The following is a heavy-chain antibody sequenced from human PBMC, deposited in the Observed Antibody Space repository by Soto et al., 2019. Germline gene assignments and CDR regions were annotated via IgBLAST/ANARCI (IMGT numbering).Heavy chain of an antibody. CDR3: ARDSRCSGGSCPTWGHDAFDI. Sequence: QVQLVESGGGVVQPGRSLRLSCAASGFTFSSYGMHWVRQAPGKGLEWVAVIWYDGSNKYYADSVKVRFTISRDNSKNTLYLQMNSLRAEDTAVYYCARDSRCSGGSCPTWGHDAFDIWGQGTMVTVSS. J-gene: IGHJ3*02. V-gene: IGHV3-33*01. CDR1: GFTFSSYG. CDR2: IWYDGSNK. D-gene: IGHD2-15*01.